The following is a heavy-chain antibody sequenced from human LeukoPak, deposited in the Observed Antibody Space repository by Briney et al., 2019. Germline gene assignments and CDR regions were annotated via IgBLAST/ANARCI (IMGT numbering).Heavy chain of an antibody. J-gene: IGHJ5*02. CDR2: IIPIFGTA. Sequence: ASVKVSCKASGGTFSSYAISWVRQAPGQGLEWMGGIIPIFGTANYAQKFQGRVTITADESTSTAYMELSSLRSEDTAVYYCARGLYCSSTSCYVLGVNWFDPWGQGTLVTVSS. V-gene: IGHV1-69*13. D-gene: IGHD2-2*01. CDR3: ARGLYCSSTSCYVLGVNWFDP. CDR1: GGTFSSYA.